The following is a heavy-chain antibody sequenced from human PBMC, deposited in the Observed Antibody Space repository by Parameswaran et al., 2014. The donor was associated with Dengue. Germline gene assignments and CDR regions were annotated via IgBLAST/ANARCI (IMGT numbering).Heavy chain of an antibody. J-gene: IGHJ4*02. CDR3: ARARGIRLGKADYFDY. V-gene: IGHV6-1*01. CDR2: TYYRSKWYN. D-gene: IGHD7-27*01. Sequence: WIRQSPSRGLEWLGRTYYRSKWYNDYAVSVKSRITINPDTSKNQFSLQLNSVTPEDTAVYYCARARGIRLGKADYFDYWGQGTLVTVSS.